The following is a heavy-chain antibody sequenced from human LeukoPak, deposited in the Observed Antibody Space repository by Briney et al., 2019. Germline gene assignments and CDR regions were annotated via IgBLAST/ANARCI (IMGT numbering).Heavy chain of an antibody. CDR2: INHSGST. CDR3: AKKDYYYMDV. Sequence: SETLSLTCAVYGGSFSGYYWSWIRQPPGKGLEWIGEINHSGSTNYNPSLKSRVTISVDTSKNQFSLKLNSVTAADTAVYYCAKKDYYYMDVWGKGTTVTVSS. J-gene: IGHJ6*03. CDR1: GGSFSGYY. V-gene: IGHV4-34*01.